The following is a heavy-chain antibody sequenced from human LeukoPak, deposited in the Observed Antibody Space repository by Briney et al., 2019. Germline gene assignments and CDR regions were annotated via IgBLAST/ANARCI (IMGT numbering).Heavy chain of an antibody. Sequence: GGSLRLSCAASGFTFSSYGMHWVRQAPGKGLEWVAFIRYDESDKYYADSVKGRFTISRDNSKNTLYLQMNSLRAEDTAVYYCAKDPVYHRPRYYMDVWGKGTTVTVSS. V-gene: IGHV3-30*02. D-gene: IGHD2-8*01. CDR1: GFTFSSYG. CDR3: AKDPVYHRPRYYMDV. CDR2: IRYDESDK. J-gene: IGHJ6*03.